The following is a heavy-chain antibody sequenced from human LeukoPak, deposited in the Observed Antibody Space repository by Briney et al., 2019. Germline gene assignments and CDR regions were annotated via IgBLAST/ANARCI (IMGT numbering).Heavy chain of an antibody. V-gene: IGHV3-30*01. J-gene: IGHJ4*02. CDR2: ISYDGSNK. CDR3: ARGSYYYDSSGYYFDY. Sequence: GGSLRLSCAASGFTFSSYAMHWVRQAPGKGLEWVAVISYDGSNKYYADSVRGRFTISRDNSKNTLYLQMNSLRAEDTAVYYCARGSYYYDSSGYYFDYWGQGTLVTVSS. CDR1: GFTFSSYA. D-gene: IGHD3-22*01.